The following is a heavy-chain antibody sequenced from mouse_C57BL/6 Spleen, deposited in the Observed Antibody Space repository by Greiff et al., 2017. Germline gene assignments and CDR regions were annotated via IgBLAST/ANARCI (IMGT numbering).Heavy chain of an antibody. Sequence: EVQLVESEGGLVQPGSSMKLSCTASGFTFSDYYMAWVRQVPEKGLEWVANINYDGSSTYYLDSLKSRFIISRDNAKNILYLQMSRLKSEDTATYYCARDGGSIYAMDYWGQGTSVTVSS. CDR2: INYDGSST. J-gene: IGHJ4*01. V-gene: IGHV5-16*01. CDR1: GFTFSDYY. D-gene: IGHD1-1*02. CDR3: ARDGGSIYAMDY.